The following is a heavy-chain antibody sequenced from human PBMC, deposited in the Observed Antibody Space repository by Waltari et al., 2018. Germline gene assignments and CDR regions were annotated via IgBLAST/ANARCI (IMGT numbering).Heavy chain of an antibody. CDR1: GFTFKNYE. D-gene: IGHD3-9*01. CDR3: ASSNDTTGYYLDY. CDR2: NSTGGSTI. J-gene: IGHJ4*02. Sequence: EVQLVESGGGLVQPGGSLRLSCVTSGFTFKNYEMNWVRQAPGKGLGWVSNNSTGGSTIHQADSGKSRFTIARDNAENSLYLEMNSLRAEDTAVYYCASSNDTTGYYLDYWGQGTLVTVFS. V-gene: IGHV3-48*03.